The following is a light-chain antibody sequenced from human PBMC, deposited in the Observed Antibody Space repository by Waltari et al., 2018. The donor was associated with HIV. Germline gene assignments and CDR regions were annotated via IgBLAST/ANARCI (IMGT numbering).Light chain of an antibody. CDR1: SPNIGSNA. CDR2: SDD. V-gene: IGLV1-44*01. J-gene: IGLJ2*01. CDR3: ETWDDSLTAVV. Sequence: QSVLTQPPSASGTPGQRVTISCSGGSPNIGSNAVNWYQQFPGTTPTLRIYSDDQRPSGVPDRFSGSKSAASASLAISGVQSEDEANYYCETWDDSLTAVVFGGGTQLTV.